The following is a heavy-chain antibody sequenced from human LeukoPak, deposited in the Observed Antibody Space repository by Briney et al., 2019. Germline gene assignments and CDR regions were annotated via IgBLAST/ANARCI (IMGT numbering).Heavy chain of an antibody. Sequence: GGSLRLSCAASGFTFSSYGMHWVRQAPGKGLEWVAVIWYDGSNKYYADSVKGRFTISRDNSKNTLYLQMNSLRAEDTAVYYCAKAGYSYGSDYFDYWGQGTLVAVSS. D-gene: IGHD5-18*01. CDR3: AKAGYSYGSDYFDY. CDR1: GFTFSSYG. CDR2: IWYDGSNK. J-gene: IGHJ4*02. V-gene: IGHV3-33*06.